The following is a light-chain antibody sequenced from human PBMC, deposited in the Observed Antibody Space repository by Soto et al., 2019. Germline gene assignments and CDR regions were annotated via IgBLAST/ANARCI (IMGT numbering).Light chain of an antibody. CDR1: QSVNSK. CDR3: QQNNRWPHIT. Sequence: EVVLRQSPATLSLSRGERATLSCRDSQSVNSKLAWYQQKPGRAPRLLIYGASTRATGIPARFSGSGSGTEFTLTISRLQSEDSAVYFCQQNNRWPHITFGQGTRLEIK. CDR2: GAS. V-gene: IGKV3-15*01. J-gene: IGKJ5*01.